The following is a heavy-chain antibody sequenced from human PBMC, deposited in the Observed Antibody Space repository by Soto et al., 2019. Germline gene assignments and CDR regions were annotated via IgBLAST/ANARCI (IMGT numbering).Heavy chain of an antibody. CDR3: ARGPYQLPYHSYATDF. D-gene: IGHD2-2*01. CDR2: INHSGST. Sequence: PSETLSLTCAVYGGSFSGYYWSWIRQPPGKGLEWIGEINHSGSTNYNPSLKSRVTISVDTSKNQFSLKLSSVTAADTAVYYCARGPYQLPYHSYATDFWGQGTTVTV. J-gene: IGHJ6*02. CDR1: GGSFSGYY. V-gene: IGHV4-34*01.